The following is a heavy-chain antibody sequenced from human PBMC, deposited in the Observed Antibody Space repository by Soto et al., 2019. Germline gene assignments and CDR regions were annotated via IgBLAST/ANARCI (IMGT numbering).Heavy chain of an antibody. CDR1: GGSISSYY. CDR2: IYYSGST. CDR3: ARDKGSRWARPYYYGMDV. Sequence: PSETLSLTCTVSGGSISSYYWSWIRQPPRKVLEWIGYIYYSGSTNYNPSLKSRVTISVDTSKNQFSLKLSSVTAANTVVYYCARDKGSRWARPYYYGMDVWGQGTTVTVSS. J-gene: IGHJ6*02. V-gene: IGHV4-59*01.